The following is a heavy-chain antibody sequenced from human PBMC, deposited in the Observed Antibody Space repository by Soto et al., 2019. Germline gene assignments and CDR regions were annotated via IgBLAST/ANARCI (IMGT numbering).Heavy chain of an antibody. Sequence: EVQLVESGGGLDQPGGSLRISCAVSGLTVSSHYMNWVRQAPGKGLEWVSVIYSGGSTYYADSVRGRSTISRHDSKNTLYLQMNSLRVEDTALYYCATVPEYSGYDFGYWGQGTLVTVSS. CDR3: ATVPEYSGYDFGY. D-gene: IGHD5-12*01. V-gene: IGHV3-53*04. CDR2: IYSGGST. J-gene: IGHJ4*02. CDR1: GLTVSSHY.